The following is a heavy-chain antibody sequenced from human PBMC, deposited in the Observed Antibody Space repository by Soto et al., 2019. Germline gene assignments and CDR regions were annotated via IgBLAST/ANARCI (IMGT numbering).Heavy chain of an antibody. CDR3: AREGGGYGDYDY. CDR2: IYYSGST. V-gene: IGHV4-61*01. J-gene: IGHJ4*02. Sequence: SLTCTVSGGSVSSGSYYWSWIRQPPGKGLEWIGYIYYSGSTNYNPSLKSRVTISVDTSKNQFSLKLSSVTAADTAVYYCAREGGGYGDYDYWGQGTLVTVSS. D-gene: IGHD4-17*01. CDR1: GGSVSSGSYY.